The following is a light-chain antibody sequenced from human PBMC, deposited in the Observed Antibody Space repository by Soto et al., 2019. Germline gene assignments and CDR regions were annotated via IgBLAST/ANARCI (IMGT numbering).Light chain of an antibody. Sequence: EITLTQSPGTLSLSPGESATLSCKASQSVASNNLAWYQQKPGQAPRLLFYGTFNRATGIPDRFSGSGSGTGFTLTISRLEAGDSAVYSCQQYGTSPWTFGQGTKVEI. J-gene: IGKJ1*01. CDR2: GTF. V-gene: IGKV3-20*01. CDR1: QSVASNN. CDR3: QQYGTSPWT.